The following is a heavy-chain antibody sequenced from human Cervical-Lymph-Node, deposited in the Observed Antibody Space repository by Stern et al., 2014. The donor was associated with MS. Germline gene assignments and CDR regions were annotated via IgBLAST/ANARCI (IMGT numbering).Heavy chain of an antibody. CDR1: GFTFTSYA. CDR3: ARSHRTIS. J-gene: IGHJ5*02. D-gene: IGHD1/OR15-1a*01. V-gene: IGHV3-23*04. CDR2: ISASGATT. Sequence: EMQLVESGGDLVQPGGSLRLSCAASGFTFTSYAMTWVRQAPGKGLEWVSEISASGATTHYADSVKGRFTISRDNSKNTLYLQMHSLRAEDTAVYYCARSHRTISWGQGTLVSVSS.